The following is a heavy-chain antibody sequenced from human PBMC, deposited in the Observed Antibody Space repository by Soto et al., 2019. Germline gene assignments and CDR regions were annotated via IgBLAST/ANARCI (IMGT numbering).Heavy chain of an antibody. J-gene: IGHJ4*02. CDR3: ARVTYYYDSSGYPDYFDY. Sequence: GGSLRLSCAASGFTFSDYYMSCIRQAPGKGLEWVSYISSSGSTIYYADSVKGRFTISRDNAKNSLYLQMNSLRAEDTAVYYCARVTYYYDSSGYPDYFDYWGQGTLVNVSS. D-gene: IGHD3-22*01. V-gene: IGHV3-11*01. CDR1: GFTFSDYY. CDR2: ISSSGSTI.